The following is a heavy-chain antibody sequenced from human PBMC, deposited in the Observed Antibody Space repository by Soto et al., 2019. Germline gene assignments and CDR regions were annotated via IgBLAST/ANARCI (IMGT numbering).Heavy chain of an antibody. CDR1: GFTVSSNY. CDR3: ATEAKRDGYNYGFYYYYGMDV. V-gene: IGHV3-53*04. CDR2: IYSGGST. Sequence: GSLRLSCAASGFTVSSNYMSWVRQAPGKGLEWVSVIYSGGSTYYADSVKGRFTISRHNSKNTLYLQMNSLRAEDTAVYYCATEAKRDGYNYGFYYYYGMDVWGQGTTVTVSS. D-gene: IGHD5-12*01. J-gene: IGHJ6*02.